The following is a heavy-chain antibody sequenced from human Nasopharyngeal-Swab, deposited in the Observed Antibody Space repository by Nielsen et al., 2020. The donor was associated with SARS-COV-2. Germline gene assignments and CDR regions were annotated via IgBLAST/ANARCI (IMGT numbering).Heavy chain of an antibody. CDR1: GFTFSSYG. CDR2: IWYDGSNK. Sequence: GESLKISCAASGFTFSSYGMHWVRQAPGKGLEWVAVIWYDGSNKYYADSVKGRFTISRDNSRNTVYLQMNSLRVEDTAVYYCAKATGSYPNGWFDPWGQGTLVTVSS. CDR3: AKATGSYPNGWFDP. V-gene: IGHV3-30*02. J-gene: IGHJ5*02. D-gene: IGHD1-26*01.